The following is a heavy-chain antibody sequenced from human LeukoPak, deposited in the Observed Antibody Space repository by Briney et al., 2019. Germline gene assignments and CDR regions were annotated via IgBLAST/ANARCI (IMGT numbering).Heavy chain of an antibody. V-gene: IGHV4-34*01. CDR1: GGSFSGYY. CDR3: ARGVWRWLKETRHFDY. Sequence: SETLSLTCAVYGGSFSGYYWSWIRQPPGKGLEWIGEINHSGSANYNPSLKSRVTISVDTSKNQFSLKLSSVTAADTAVYYCARGVWRWLKETRHFDYWGQGTLVTVSS. CDR2: INHSGSA. D-gene: IGHD5-24*01. J-gene: IGHJ4*02.